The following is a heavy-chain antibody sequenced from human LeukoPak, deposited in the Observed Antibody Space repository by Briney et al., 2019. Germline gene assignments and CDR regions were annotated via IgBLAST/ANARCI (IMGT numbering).Heavy chain of an antibody. CDR3: TKASELGRGYFDY. J-gene: IGHJ4*02. CDR2: ISGSGGST. CDR1: GFTFSDYA. D-gene: IGHD7-27*01. Sequence: GGSLRLSCAASGFTFSDYAMSWVRQAPGKGLEWVSVISGSGGSTYYADSVKGRFTISRDNSKNTLYLQMNSLRAEDTAVYYCTKASELGRGYFDYWGQGTLVTVSS. V-gene: IGHV3-23*01.